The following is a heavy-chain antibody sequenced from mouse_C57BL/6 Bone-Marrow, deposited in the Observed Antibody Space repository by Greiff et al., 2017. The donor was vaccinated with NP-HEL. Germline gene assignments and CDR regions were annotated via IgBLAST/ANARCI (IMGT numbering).Heavy chain of an antibody. Sequence: QVQLQQPGAELVMPGASVKLSCKASGYTFTSYWMHWVKQRPGQGLEWIGEIDPSDSYTNYNRKFKGKSTLTVDKSSSTAYMQLSSLTSEDSAVYYCARDDGYYGHFDVWGTGTTVTVSS. V-gene: IGHV1-69*01. D-gene: IGHD2-3*01. CDR1: GYTFTSYW. J-gene: IGHJ1*03. CDR2: IDPSDSYT. CDR3: ARDDGYYGHFDV.